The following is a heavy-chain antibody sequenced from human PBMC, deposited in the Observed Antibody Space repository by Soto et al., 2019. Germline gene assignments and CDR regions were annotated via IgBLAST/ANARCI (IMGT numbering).Heavy chain of an antibody. V-gene: IGHV3-64*02. CDR3: AREYSGSGTFDI. CDR1: GFTFSSYA. Sequence: PGGSLRLSCAASGFTFSSYAMSWVRQAPGMGLERVSAINGNAGSTFYADSVKGRFSISRDNSKNTLYLQMGSLRAEDMAVYYCAREYSGSGTFDIWGQGTLVTVSS. J-gene: IGHJ3*02. CDR2: INGNAGST. D-gene: IGHD5-12*01.